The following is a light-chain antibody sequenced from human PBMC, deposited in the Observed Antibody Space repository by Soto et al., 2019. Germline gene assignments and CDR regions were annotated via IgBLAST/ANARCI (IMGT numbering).Light chain of an antibody. CDR1: QSISSW. CDR3: HQYNSYSWT. CDR2: DAS. V-gene: IGKV1-5*01. J-gene: IGKJ1*01. Sequence: DIQMTQSPSTLSASVGDRVTITCRASQSISSWLAWYQQKPGKAPKLLIYDASSLESGVPSRFSGSGSGTEFTRPISSLQPDDFATYYCHQYNSYSWTFGQGTKVEIK.